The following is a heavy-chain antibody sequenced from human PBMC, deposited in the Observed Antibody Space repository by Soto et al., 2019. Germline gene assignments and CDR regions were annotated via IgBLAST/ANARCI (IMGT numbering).Heavy chain of an antibody. Sequence: GESLKISCAASGFTFSSYSMNWVRQAPGKGLEWVSSISSSSSYIYYADSVKGRFTISRDNAKNSLYLQMNSLRAEDTAVYYCARYCTNGVCYYYYYGMDVWGQGTTVTVSS. CDR2: ISSSSSYI. D-gene: IGHD2-8*01. J-gene: IGHJ6*02. CDR1: GFTFSSYS. CDR3: ARYCTNGVCYYYYYGMDV. V-gene: IGHV3-21*01.